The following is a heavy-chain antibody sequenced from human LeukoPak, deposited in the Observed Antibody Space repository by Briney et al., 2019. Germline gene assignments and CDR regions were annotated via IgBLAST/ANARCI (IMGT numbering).Heavy chain of an antibody. CDR3: VKATYYYGSGSYEIYYYGMDV. CDR2: ISSNGGST. J-gene: IGHJ6*02. Sequence: GGSLILSCSASGFTFSSYAMHWVRQAPGKGLEYVSAISSNGGSTYYADSVKGRFTISRDNSKSTLYLQMSSLRAEDTAVYYCVKATYYYGSGSYEIYYYGMDVWGQGTTVTVSS. V-gene: IGHV3-64D*06. CDR1: GFTFSSYA. D-gene: IGHD3-10*01.